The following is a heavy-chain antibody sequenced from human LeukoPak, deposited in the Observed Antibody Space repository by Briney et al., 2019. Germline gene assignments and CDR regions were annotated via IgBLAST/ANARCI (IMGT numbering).Heavy chain of an antibody. Sequence: GGSLRLSCTVSGFTVSSNSMSWVRQAPGKGLEWVSFIYSDNTHYSDSVKGRFTISRDNSKNTLYLQMNSLRAEDTAVYYCANLLEGYMDVWGKGTTVTISS. CDR1: GFTVSSNS. D-gene: IGHD1-1*01. CDR2: IYSDNT. J-gene: IGHJ6*03. CDR3: ANLLEGYMDV. V-gene: IGHV3-53*01.